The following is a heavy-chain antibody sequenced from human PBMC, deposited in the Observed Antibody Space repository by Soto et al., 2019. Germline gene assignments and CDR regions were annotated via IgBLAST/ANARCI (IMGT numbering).Heavy chain of an antibody. CDR3: ASAVPVDEAWFGP. CDR2: ISLYSDGT. D-gene: IGHD2-2*01. J-gene: IGHJ5*02. Sequence: AAVKVSCKTSGYTFSNYGITWVRQAPGQPLEWLGWISLYSDGTNYAQKFQGRVSMTTDTSTTTAYMELRSLRSDDTAVYYCASAVPVDEAWFGPWGQGTLGTVPQ. V-gene: IGHV1-18*01. CDR1: GYTFSNYG.